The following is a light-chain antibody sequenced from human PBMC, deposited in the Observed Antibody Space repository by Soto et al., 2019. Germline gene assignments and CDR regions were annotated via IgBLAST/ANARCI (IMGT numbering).Light chain of an antibody. CDR1: SGSIASNY. J-gene: IGLJ2*01. CDR2: EDN. V-gene: IGLV6-57*02. Sequence: NFMLTQPHSVSEAPGKTVTISCTCSSGSIASNYVQWYQQRPGSAPTTVIYEDNQRPSGVPDPVSGSIDSYSNSDSLTFSXXXXXXXADYYCQSYDSSIVVFGGGTKL. CDR3: QSYDSSIVV.